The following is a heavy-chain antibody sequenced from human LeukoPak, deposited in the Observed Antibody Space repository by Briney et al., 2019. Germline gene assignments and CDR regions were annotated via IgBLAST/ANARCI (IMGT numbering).Heavy chain of an antibody. Sequence: GGSLRLSCAASGFTFSSYAMSWVRQAPGKGLEWVSAISGSGGSTYYADSVKGRFTISRDNSKNTLYPQMNSLRAEDTAVYYCAGRVGAPPNYYYYGMDVWGQGTTVTVSS. CDR3: AGRVGAPPNYYYYGMDV. J-gene: IGHJ6*02. CDR2: ISGSGGST. D-gene: IGHD1-26*01. CDR1: GFTFSSYA. V-gene: IGHV3-23*01.